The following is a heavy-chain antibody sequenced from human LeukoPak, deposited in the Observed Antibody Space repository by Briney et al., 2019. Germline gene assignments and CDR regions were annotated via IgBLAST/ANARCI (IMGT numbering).Heavy chain of an antibody. CDR1: GFTFSSYS. V-gene: IGHV3-21*01. Sequence: PGGSLRLSXAASGFTFSSYSMNWVRQAPGKGLEWVSSISSSSSYIYYADSVKGRFTISRDNAKNSLYLQMNSLRAEDTAVYYCAREEGAAAGYWGQGTLVTVSS. D-gene: IGHD6-13*01. CDR3: AREEGAAAGY. CDR2: ISSSSSYI. J-gene: IGHJ4*02.